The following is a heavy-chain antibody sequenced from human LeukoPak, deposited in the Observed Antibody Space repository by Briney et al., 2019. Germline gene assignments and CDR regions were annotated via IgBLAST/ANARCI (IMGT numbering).Heavy chain of an antibody. Sequence: PGGSLRLSCAASGFTFSSYGMSWVRQAPGKGREGVAKIKQDGSEKYYVDSVKGRFTISRDNAKNSLYLQMNSLRAEDTAVYYCARLGYCSSTSCYNFDYWGQGTLVTVSS. CDR1: GFTFSSYG. CDR3: ARLGYCSSTSCYNFDY. J-gene: IGHJ4*02. D-gene: IGHD2-2*02. CDR2: IKQDGSEK. V-gene: IGHV3-7*01.